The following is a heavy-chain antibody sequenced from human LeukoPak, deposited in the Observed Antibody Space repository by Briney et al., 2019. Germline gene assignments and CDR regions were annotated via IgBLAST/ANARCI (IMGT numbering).Heavy chain of an antibody. V-gene: IGHV3-43*02. Sequence: GGALRLSCAASGFTFDDYAMHWGRQAPGEGLEWVSLISGDRGDTYYPHSGTGRFTISRDNSNNSLYLQMNSLRTEDTALYYCAKDMIAAAGRYYYYYGMDVWGQGTTVTVSS. J-gene: IGHJ6*02. CDR3: AKDMIAAAGRYYYYYGMDV. CDR1: GFTFDDYA. CDR2: ISGDRGDT. D-gene: IGHD6-13*01.